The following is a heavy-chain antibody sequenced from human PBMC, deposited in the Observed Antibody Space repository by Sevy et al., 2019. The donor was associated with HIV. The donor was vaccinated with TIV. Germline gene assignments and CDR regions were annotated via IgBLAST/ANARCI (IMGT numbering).Heavy chain of an antibody. CDR2: IYYTGST. CDR1: GDSISSNNFF. J-gene: IGHJ4*01. V-gene: IGHV4-39*02. D-gene: IGHD6-19*01. Sequence: SETLSLTCTVSGDSISSNNFFWGWVRQPPEKGLEWIGSIYYTGSTYYNPSLKSRVTISVDTSKNQFSLKLTSVTAADTAVYYCAREAVALDYWGQGTLVTVSS. CDR3: AREAVALDY.